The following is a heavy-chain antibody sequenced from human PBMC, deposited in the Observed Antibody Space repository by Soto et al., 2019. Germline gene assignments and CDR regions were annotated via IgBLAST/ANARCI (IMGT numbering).Heavy chain of an antibody. CDR1: GFTFATYA. V-gene: IGHV3-64D*06. CDR3: VKGTPETSGYYSMDV. D-gene: IGHD2-2*01. Sequence: PVGSLRLSCLASGFTFATYAMHWVRQAPGRGLQYVSATSSSGVNTWYSESVKGRFTISRDNSKNTLHLQMNGLRAEDTAVYYCVKGTPETSGYYSMDVWGQGTTVTVSS. J-gene: IGHJ6*02. CDR2: TSSSGVNT.